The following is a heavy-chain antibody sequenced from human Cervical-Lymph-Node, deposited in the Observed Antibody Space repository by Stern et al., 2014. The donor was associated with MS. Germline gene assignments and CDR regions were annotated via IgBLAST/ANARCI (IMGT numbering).Heavy chain of an antibody. J-gene: IGHJ4*02. CDR1: GYTFTSYA. V-gene: IGHV1-3*01. CDR3: ARERWDIAVAGTGDY. D-gene: IGHD6-19*01. Sequence: VQLVQSGAELKKPGASVKVSCKASGYTFTSYALHWVRQAPGQRLEWMGWLNAGNGITKYSQKFQGRVTITRDTSASTAYMELSSLRSEDTAVYYCARERWDIAVAGTGDYWGQGTLVTVSS. CDR2: LNAGNGIT.